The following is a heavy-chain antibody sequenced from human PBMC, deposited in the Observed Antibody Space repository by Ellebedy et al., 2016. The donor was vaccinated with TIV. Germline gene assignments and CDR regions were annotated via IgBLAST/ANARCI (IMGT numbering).Heavy chain of an antibody. J-gene: IGHJ4*02. CDR1: GFTLSSYA. D-gene: IGHD3-10*01. CDR3: ATDIGSAPFDD. Sequence: GESLKISXAASGFTLSSYAMHWVRQAPGKGLEWVGLIPHDGTNKYHADSVKGRFTISRDNSKNTVYLQMNSLRAEDTAVYYCATDIGSAPFDDWGQGTLVTVSS. CDR2: IPHDGTNK. V-gene: IGHV3-30-3*01.